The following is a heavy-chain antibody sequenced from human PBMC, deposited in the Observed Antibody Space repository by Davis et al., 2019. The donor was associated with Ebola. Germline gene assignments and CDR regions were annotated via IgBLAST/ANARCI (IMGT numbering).Heavy chain of an antibody. CDR2: ISSSSSTI. V-gene: IGHV3-48*01. D-gene: IGHD1-26*01. CDR1: GFTFSSYS. Sequence: GGSLRLSCAASGFTFSSYSMNWVRQAPGKGLEWVSYISSSSSTIYYADSVKGRFTISRDNSKNTLYLQMNGLRVEDTAIYFCVKDTSNIWFDIWGQGTMVTVSS. CDR3: VKDTSNIWFDI. J-gene: IGHJ3*02.